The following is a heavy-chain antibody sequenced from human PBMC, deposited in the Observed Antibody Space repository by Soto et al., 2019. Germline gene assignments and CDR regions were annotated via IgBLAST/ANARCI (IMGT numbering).Heavy chain of an antibody. CDR3: AKALRPSLNFFYYMDV. J-gene: IGHJ6*03. D-gene: IGHD2-2*01. V-gene: IGHV3-23*01. CDR2: LGGNGFTT. Sequence: EVQLLESGGGLVQPGGSLRLSCVFSGFNFGSYAMSWVRQAPEKGPEWVAILGGNGFTTYYADSVKGRFTISGDKSKSTLCLQMNSRRADDTGVYYCAKALRPSLNFFYYMDVWGRGTSVTVSS. CDR1: GFNFGSYA.